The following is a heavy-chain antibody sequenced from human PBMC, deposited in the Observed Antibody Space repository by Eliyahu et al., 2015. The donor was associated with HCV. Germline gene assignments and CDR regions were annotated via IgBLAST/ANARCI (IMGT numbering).Heavy chain of an antibody. CDR2: VSGGGDNT. D-gene: IGHD3-22*01. Sequence: EVQLLESGGGLVQPGGSLRXSCVASGFIFRNHGMDWVHQAPGKGLEWVSQVSGGGDNTNYADSVKGRFTIYRDNSKNMVYLQMNSLRAEDTAIYYCAKQDNSGLDYWGRGTLVTVSS. CDR1: GFIFRNHG. V-gene: IGHV3-23*01. CDR3: AKQDNSGLDY. J-gene: IGHJ4*02.